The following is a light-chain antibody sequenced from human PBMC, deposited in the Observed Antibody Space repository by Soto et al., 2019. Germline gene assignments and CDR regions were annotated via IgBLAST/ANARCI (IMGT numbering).Light chain of an antibody. CDR2: GAS. CDR3: QQYGSWT. J-gene: IGKJ1*01. CDR1: QSISSNY. V-gene: IGKV3-20*01. Sequence: EIVVTQSPGTLSLSPGERATLSCRASQSISSNYLAWYQQKPGQAPRLLIYGASSRATGIPDRFSGSGSGTDFTLTISRLEPEDSAIYYCQQYGSWTFGQGTKVEIK.